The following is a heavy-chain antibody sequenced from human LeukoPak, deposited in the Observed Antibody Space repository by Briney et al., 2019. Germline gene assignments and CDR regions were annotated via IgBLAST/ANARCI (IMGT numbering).Heavy chain of an antibody. V-gene: IGHV4-38-2*02. CDR1: KYTITSYYI. J-gene: IGHJ4*02. D-gene: IGHD3-22*01. CDR3: AKDGVFHDSDGYSFDY. Sequence: SESLRLTCAASKYTITSYYIHGFLRDPPRELVEGTAIIYHSGTTYYNHSLKSRFTFSVDNSKNPVSLKMTTLTPEDTAVYYCAKDGVFHDSDGYSFDYWGQGTLVTVSS. CDR2: IYHSGTT.